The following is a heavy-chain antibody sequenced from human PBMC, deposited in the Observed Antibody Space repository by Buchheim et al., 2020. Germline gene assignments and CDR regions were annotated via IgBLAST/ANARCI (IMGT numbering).Heavy chain of an antibody. D-gene: IGHD3-22*01. J-gene: IGHJ4*02. CDR2: IYYSGST. Sequence: QLQLQESGPGLVKPSETLSLTCTVSVGSISSSSYYWGWIRQPPGKGLAWSGSIYYSGSTYYNPSLKSRVTISVDTFKNQFSLKLSSVTAADTAVYYCARVDDSSGYSSPRFDYWGQGTL. CDR3: ARVDDSSGYSSPRFDY. V-gene: IGHV4-39*07. CDR1: VGSISSSSYY.